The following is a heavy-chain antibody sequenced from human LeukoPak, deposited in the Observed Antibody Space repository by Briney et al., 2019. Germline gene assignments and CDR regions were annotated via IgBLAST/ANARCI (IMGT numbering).Heavy chain of an antibody. J-gene: IGHJ6*02. CDR2: MIPIFGTA. CDR3: ASDPPYCSSTSCYWLDYYGMDV. D-gene: IGHD2-2*01. V-gene: IGHV1-69*13. Sequence: SVKVSCKASGCTFSSYAISWVRQAPGQGLEWMGGMIPIFGTANYAQKFQGRVTITADESTSTAYMELSSLRSEDTAVYYCASDPPYCSSTSCYWLDYYGMDVWGQGTTVTVSS. CDR1: GCTFSSYA.